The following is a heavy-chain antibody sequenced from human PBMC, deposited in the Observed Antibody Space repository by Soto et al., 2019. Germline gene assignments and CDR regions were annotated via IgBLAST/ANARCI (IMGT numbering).Heavy chain of an antibody. CDR3: ARDRDHDYDDYGGAFDI. V-gene: IGHV1-46*01. Sequence: ASVKVSCKPSGYVFTSYYLHWVRQAPGQGLEWMGTLSPSGSTTSYAQKFQGRVTMTSDTSTSTVYMELSSLTSEDTAVYYCARDRDHDYDDYGGAFDIWGRGTKVTVSS. CDR2: LSPSGSTT. CDR1: GYVFTSYY. J-gene: IGHJ3*02. D-gene: IGHD4-17*01.